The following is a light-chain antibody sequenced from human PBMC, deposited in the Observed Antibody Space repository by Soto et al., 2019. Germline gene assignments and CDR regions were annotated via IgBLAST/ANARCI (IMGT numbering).Light chain of an antibody. CDR1: QSVLYSSNNRNY. CDR3: QQYYSSPYT. V-gene: IGKV4-1*01. J-gene: IGKJ2*01. Sequence: DIVMTQSPDSLAVSLGVRATINCKSSQSVLYSSNNRNYLTWYQQKPGQPPELLIYSASTRESGVPDRFSGSGSGTDFTLTISSLQAEDVAVYYCQQYYSSPYTFGQGTKLEIK. CDR2: SAS.